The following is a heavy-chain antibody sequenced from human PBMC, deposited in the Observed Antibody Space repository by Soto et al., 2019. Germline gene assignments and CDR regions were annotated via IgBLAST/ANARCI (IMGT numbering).Heavy chain of an antibody. CDR3: AREVVASYDILTCLSDY. Sequence: QLQLQESGPGLVKPSETLSLTCTVSGGSISSSSYYWGWIRQPPGKGLEWIGSIYYSGSTYYNPSLKRRLIISLDTSQNQFSLKLSSVTAADTAVYYCAREVVASYDILTCLSDYCGQGTLVTVSS. J-gene: IGHJ4*02. CDR1: GGSISSSSYY. V-gene: IGHV4-39*02. CDR2: IYYSGST. D-gene: IGHD3-9*01.